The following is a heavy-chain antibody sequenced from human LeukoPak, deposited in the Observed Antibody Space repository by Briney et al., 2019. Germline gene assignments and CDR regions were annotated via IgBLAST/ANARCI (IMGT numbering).Heavy chain of an antibody. CDR3: ASSSTGSYNDAFDI. D-gene: IGHD1-26*01. CDR1: GGSISSSSYY. CDR2: IYYSGST. Sequence: PSETLSLTCTVSGGSISSSSYYWSWIRQPPGKGLEWIGYIYYSGSTKYNPSLKSRVSISVDTSKKQFSLKVNSVTAADTAVYYCASSSTGSYNDAFDIWGQGTMVTVSS. J-gene: IGHJ3*02. V-gene: IGHV4-61*01.